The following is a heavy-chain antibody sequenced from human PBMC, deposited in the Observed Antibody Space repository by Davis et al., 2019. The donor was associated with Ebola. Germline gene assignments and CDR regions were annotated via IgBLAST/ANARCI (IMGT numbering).Heavy chain of an antibody. CDR2: ISGSGGST. V-gene: IGHV3-23*01. CDR3: ARGLRYFDWYAGDD. CDR1: GFTFSSYA. J-gene: IGHJ4*02. Sequence: GESLKISCAASGFTFSSYAMSWVRQAPGKGLEWVSAISGSGGSTYYADSVKGRFTISRDNSKNTLYLQMNSLRAEDTAVYYCARGLRYFDWYAGDDWGQGTLVTVSS. D-gene: IGHD3-9*01.